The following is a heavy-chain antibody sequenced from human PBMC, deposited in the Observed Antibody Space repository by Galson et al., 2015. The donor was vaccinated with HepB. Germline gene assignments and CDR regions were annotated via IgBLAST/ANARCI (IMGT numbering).Heavy chain of an antibody. Sequence: SVKVSCKASGGTFSSYAISWVRQAPGQGLEWMGGIIPIFGTANYAQKFRGRVTITADKSTSTAYMELSSLRSEDTAVYYCARDRGGDYYDSSGYPRYWYFDLWGRGTLVTVSS. CDR3: ARDRGGDYYDSSGYPRYWYFDL. J-gene: IGHJ2*01. CDR1: GGTFSSYA. D-gene: IGHD3-22*01. V-gene: IGHV1-69*06. CDR2: IIPIFGTA.